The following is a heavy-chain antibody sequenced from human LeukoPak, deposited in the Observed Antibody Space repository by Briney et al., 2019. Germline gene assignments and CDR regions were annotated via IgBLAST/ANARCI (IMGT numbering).Heavy chain of an antibody. D-gene: IGHD3-3*01. CDR2: VHLDGRT. V-gene: IGHV4-4*02. J-gene: IGHJ4*02. Sequence: PSETLSLTCGVSGGSVINTNWWTWVRQPPGKGLEWIGEVHLDGRTNYNPSLESRLTMSVDVSENQVSLKLPSVTAADTAVYYCAREGGFYRPLDYSRQGTLVTVSS. CDR1: GGSVINTNW. CDR3: AREGGFYRPLDY.